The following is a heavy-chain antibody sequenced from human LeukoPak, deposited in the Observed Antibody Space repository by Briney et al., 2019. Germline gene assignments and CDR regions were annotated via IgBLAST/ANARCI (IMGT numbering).Heavy chain of an antibody. Sequence: ASVKVSCKGSGYTFTSYYMHWVRQAPGQGLERVGWFNPNSGGTNYAQKFQGRGTMTRDTSISTADMELSRLRSDDTAVYYCARELGEYYYYMDVWGKGTTVTVSS. J-gene: IGHJ6*03. CDR2: FNPNSGGT. CDR1: GYTFTSYY. V-gene: IGHV1-2*02. D-gene: IGHD3-16*01. CDR3: ARELGEYYYYMDV.